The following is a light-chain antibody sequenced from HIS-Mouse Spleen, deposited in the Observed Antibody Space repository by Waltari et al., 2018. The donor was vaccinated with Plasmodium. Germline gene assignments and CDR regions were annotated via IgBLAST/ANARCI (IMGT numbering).Light chain of an antibody. CDR2: KDS. J-gene: IGLJ3*02. CDR1: VLAKKY. Sequence: SYELTQPSSVSVSPGQTARITRPGAVLAKKYARGFQQKPGQAPVLVIYKDSERPSGIPERFSGSSSGTTVTLTISGAQVEDEADYYCYSAADNNWVFGGGTKLTVL. V-gene: IGLV3-27*01. CDR3: YSAADNNWV.